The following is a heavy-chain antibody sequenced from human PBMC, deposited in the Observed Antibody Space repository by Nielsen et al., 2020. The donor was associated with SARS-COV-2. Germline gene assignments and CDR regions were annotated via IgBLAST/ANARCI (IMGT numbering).Heavy chain of an antibody. CDR3: ATSSSWFHAFYYYYGMDV. CDR2: MNPNSGNT. Sequence: ASAPVSCKASGYTFTSYDTNWLRQATGQGLEWMGSMNPNSGNTGYAQKSQGRVTMTRNTSISTAYMERSTLRSEDTAVYYCATSSSWFHAFYYYYGMDVWGQETTVTVSS. V-gene: IGHV1-8*01. CDR1: GYTFTSYD. D-gene: IGHD6-13*01. J-gene: IGHJ6*02.